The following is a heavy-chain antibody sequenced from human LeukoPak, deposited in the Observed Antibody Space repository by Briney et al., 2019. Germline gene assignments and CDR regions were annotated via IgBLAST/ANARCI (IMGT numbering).Heavy chain of an antibody. CDR2: IYYSGST. V-gene: IGHV4-59*08. Sequence: TSETLSLTCTVSGGSISSYYWSWIRQPPGKGLERIGYIYYSGSTNYNPSLKSRVTISVDTSKNQFSLKLSSVTAADTAVYYCARQGYYDSSGYPSVDYWGQGTLVTVSS. D-gene: IGHD3-22*01. CDR3: ARQGYYDSSGYPSVDY. J-gene: IGHJ4*02. CDR1: GGSISSYY.